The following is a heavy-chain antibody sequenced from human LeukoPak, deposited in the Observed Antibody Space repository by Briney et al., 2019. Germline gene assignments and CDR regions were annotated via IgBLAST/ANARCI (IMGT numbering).Heavy chain of an antibody. CDR2: ISAGGDGT. J-gene: IGHJ3*02. CDR1: TSRYP. D-gene: IGHD1-1*01. CDR3: AKSLLTTATGTGRAFDI. V-gene: IGHV3-23*01. Sequence: PGGSLRLSCVASTSRYPMGWVRQAPGKGLEWVSGISAGGDGTYYADPVKGRFTISRDNSKNTLYLQMNSLRAEDTAQYFCAKSLLTTATGTGRAFDIWGQGTMVTVSS.